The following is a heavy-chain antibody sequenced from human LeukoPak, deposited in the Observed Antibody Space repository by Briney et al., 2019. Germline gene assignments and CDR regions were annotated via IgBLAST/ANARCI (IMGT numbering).Heavy chain of an antibody. CDR2: IHSGGSSK. V-gene: IGHV3-30*02. J-gene: IGHJ4*02. CDR1: GFTFSNYD. CDR3: ATSFAYYYDSSGYLGFDY. Sequence: PGGSLRLSCEASGFTFSNYDMHWVRQAPGKGLEWVTFIHSGGSSKSYADSVKGRFTISRDNSKNTLYLQMNSLRAEDTAVYYCATSFAYYYDSSGYLGFDYWGQGTLVTVSS. D-gene: IGHD3-22*01.